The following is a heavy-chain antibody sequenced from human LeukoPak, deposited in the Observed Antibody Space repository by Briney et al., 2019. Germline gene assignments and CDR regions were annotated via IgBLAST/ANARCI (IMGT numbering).Heavy chain of an antibody. CDR3: ARGRYCSADICSGGDAFDI. D-gene: IGHD2-15*01. CDR2: IYTRGST. J-gene: IGHJ3*02. V-gene: IGHV4-4*07. CDR1: GGSINNYY. Sequence: SETLSLTCTVSGGSINNYYWSWIRQPAGKGLEWIGRIYTRGSTNYNPSLKSRVTMSVDTSKNLFSLKLSSVTAADTAVYYCARGRYCSADICSGGDAFDIWGQGTMVSVSS.